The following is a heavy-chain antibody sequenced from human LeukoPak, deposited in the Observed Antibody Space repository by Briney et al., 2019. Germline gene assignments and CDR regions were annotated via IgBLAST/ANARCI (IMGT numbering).Heavy chain of an antibody. D-gene: IGHD1-26*01. V-gene: IGHV3-15*01. CDR3: TTIYMGATFDF. CDR1: GFTFTHAW. J-gene: IGHJ4*02. CDR2: IKTDNAGGTT. Sequence: GGSLRLSCAASGFTFTHAWMNWVRQAPGKGLEWVGRIKTDNAGGTTDYAAPVKGRFTISRDDSDSTLYLQMHSLKTEDTAIYYCTTIYMGATFDFWGQGALVAVSS.